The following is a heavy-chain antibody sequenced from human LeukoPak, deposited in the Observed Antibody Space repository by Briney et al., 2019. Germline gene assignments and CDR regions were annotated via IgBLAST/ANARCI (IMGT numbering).Heavy chain of an antibody. D-gene: IGHD6-13*01. CDR2: ISYDGSNK. Sequence: GRSLRLSCAASGFTFSSYAMHWVRQAPGKGLEWVAVISYDGSNKYYADSVKGRFTISRDNSKNTLYLQMNSLRAEDTAVYYCARDMGVIAAAGDFDYWGQGTLVTVSS. V-gene: IGHV3-30-3*01. CDR1: GFTFSSYA. J-gene: IGHJ4*02. CDR3: ARDMGVIAAAGDFDY.